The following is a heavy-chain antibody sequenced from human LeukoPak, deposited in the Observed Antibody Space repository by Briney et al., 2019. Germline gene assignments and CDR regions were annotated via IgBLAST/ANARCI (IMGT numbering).Heavy chain of an antibody. J-gene: IGHJ4*02. CDR3: AREGGYCSGGSCYSAFDY. Sequence: PSETLSLTCTVSGGSISSYYWSWIRQPPGKGLEWIGYIYYSGSTNYNPSLKSRVTISVDTSKNQFSLKLSSVTAADTAVYYCAREGGYCSGGSCYSAFDYWGQGTLVTVSS. CDR2: IYYSGST. CDR1: GGSISSYY. V-gene: IGHV4-59*01. D-gene: IGHD2-15*01.